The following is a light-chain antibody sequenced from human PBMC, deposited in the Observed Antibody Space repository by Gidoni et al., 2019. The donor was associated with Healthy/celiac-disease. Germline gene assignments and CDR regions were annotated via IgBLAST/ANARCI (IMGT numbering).Light chain of an antibody. V-gene: IGKV1-33*01. J-gene: IGKJ4*01. CDR3: QQYDNLPLT. Sequence: DIQMTQSPYSLSASVADRVTITCHASQDISNYLNWYQQKPGKAPKLLIYDASNLETGVPSRFSGSGSGTDVTFTISSLQPEDIATYHCQQYDNLPLTFGGGTKVEIK. CDR1: QDISNY. CDR2: DAS.